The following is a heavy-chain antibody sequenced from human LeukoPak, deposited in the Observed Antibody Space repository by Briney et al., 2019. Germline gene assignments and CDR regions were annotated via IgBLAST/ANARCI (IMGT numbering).Heavy chain of an antibody. CDR1: GFTFSSYA. CDR2: ISYDGSNK. J-gene: IGHJ4*02. Sequence: GGSLRLSCAASGFTFSSYAMHWVRQAPGKGLEWVAVISYDGSNKYYADSVKGRFTISRDNSKNTLYLQMNSLRAEDTAVYYCAKDRSSHSIRYYFDYWGQGTLVTVSS. CDR3: AKDRSSHSIRYYFDY. V-gene: IGHV3-30-3*01. D-gene: IGHD3-3*02.